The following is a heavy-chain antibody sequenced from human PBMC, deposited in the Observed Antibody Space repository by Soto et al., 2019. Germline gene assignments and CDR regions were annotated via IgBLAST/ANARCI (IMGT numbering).Heavy chain of an antibody. V-gene: IGHV1-45*02. CDR1: GYTFTYRY. CDR2: ITPFNGNT. D-gene: IGHD2-15*01. CDR3: ARGAPHAPSGAVVEDYGMDV. Sequence: ASVKVSCKASGYTFTYRYLHWVRQAPGQALEWMGWITPFNGNTNYAQKFQDRVTITRDRSMSTAYMELSSLRSEDTAMYYCARGAPHAPSGAVVEDYGMDVWGQGTTVTVSS. J-gene: IGHJ6*02.